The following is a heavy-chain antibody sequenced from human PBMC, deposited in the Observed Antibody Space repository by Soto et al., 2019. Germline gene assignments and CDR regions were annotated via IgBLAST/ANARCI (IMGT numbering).Heavy chain of an antibody. J-gene: IGHJ4*02. Sequence: QVQLQQWGAGLLKPSETLSLPCAVYGESFGGYYWNWIRQPPGKGLEWIGEINHSGTTNYNPSLKSRVTISVDTSRIQLSLNLHSVTAADTAVYYCATTNDDYYLRGYYFDYWGQGTLVTVSS. V-gene: IGHV4-34*01. CDR1: GESFGGYY. CDR3: ATTNDDYYLRGYYFDY. D-gene: IGHD4-17*01. CDR2: INHSGTT.